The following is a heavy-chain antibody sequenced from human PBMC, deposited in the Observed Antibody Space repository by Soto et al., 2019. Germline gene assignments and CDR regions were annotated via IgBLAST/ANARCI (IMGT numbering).Heavy chain of an antibody. CDR1: GGSISSGGYY. V-gene: IGHV4-31*03. J-gene: IGHJ5*02. Sequence: SETLSLTCTVSGGSISSGGYYWSWIRQHPGKGLEWIGYIYYSGSTYYNPSLKSRVTISVDTSKNQFSLKLSSVTAADTAVYYCARVGTKVLRHFDWLSGRLFDPWGQGTLVTVSS. CDR2: IYYSGST. D-gene: IGHD3-9*01. CDR3: ARVGTKVLRHFDWLSGRLFDP.